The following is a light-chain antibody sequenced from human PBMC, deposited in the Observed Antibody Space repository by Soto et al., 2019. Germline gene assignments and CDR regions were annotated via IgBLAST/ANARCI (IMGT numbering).Light chain of an antibody. CDR1: QSVSSSY. CDR3: QQYGTSALT. V-gene: IGKV3-20*01. Sequence: IVLTQSPGTLSLSPGERATLSCRASQSVSSSYLVWYQQRPGQPPRLLIYGTSTRAAGISDRFSGSGSGTDFTLTIYRLEPGDSAVYYCQQYGTSALTFGGVTTVEIK. CDR2: GTS. J-gene: IGKJ4*01.